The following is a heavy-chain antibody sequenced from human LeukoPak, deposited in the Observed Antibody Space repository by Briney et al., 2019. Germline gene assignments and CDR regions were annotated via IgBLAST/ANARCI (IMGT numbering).Heavy chain of an antibody. CDR3: LRDRYSSYFDS. J-gene: IGHJ4*02. V-gene: IGHV3-33*01. D-gene: IGHD3-22*01. CDR1: GFTFSSYV. Sequence: PGGSLRLSCAASGFTFSSYVMHWVRQAPGKGLEWVAVIWYDGSNKDYADPMKGQFTITRDNSKTTLFLQMNSLRVDDTAVYYSLRDRYSSYFDSWGQGTLVTVSS. CDR2: IWYDGSNK.